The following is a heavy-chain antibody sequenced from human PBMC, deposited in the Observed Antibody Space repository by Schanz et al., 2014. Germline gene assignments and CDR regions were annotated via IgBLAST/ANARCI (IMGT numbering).Heavy chain of an antibody. J-gene: IGHJ4*02. CDR1: GYTFTTYY. D-gene: IGHD6-19*01. V-gene: IGHV1-2*06. CDR2: IYPNSGGT. Sequence: QVQLVQSGAEVKKPGASVKVYCKASGYTFTTYYLHWVRQAPGQGLEWMGRIYPNSGGTNLAQKFQGRVTMTGDTSISTAYMELSRLRSDDTAVYYCARGLVRYFAYWGQGTLVTVSS. CDR3: ARGLVRYFAY.